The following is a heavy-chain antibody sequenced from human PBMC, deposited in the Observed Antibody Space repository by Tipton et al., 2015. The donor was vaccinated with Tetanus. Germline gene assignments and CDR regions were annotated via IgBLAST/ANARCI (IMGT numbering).Heavy chain of an antibody. CDR2: SWYDGTDK. CDR1: GFIFSSYG. J-gene: IGHJ4*02. CDR3: AREADCSGGSCFSGDFDN. Sequence: SLRLSCAASGFIFSSYGIHWVRQAPGKGLEXXXVSWYDGTDKYYADSVKGRFTISRDNSKNTLYLQMNSLRAEDTAVYYCAREADCSGGSCFSGDFDNWGQGTQVTVSS. D-gene: IGHD2-15*01. V-gene: IGHV3-33*01.